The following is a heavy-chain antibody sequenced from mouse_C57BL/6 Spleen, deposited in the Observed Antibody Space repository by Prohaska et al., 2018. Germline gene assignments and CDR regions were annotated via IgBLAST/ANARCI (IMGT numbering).Heavy chain of an antibody. CDR2: INPDSSTI. V-gene: IGHV4-1*01. CDR1: GIDFSRYW. Sequence: EVKLLQSGGGLVQPGGSLKLSCAASGIDFSRYWMSWVRRAPGKGLEWIGEINPDSSTINYAPSLKDIFIISRDNAKNTLYLQMSKVRSEDTALYYCASPNWDWYFDVWGTGTTVTVSS. D-gene: IGHD4-1*01. J-gene: IGHJ1*03. CDR3: ASPNWDWYFDV.